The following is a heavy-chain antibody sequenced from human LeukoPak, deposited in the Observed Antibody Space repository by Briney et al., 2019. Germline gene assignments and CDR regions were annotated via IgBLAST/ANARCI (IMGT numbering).Heavy chain of an antibody. D-gene: IGHD2-8*02. CDR1: GGSISSNF. V-gene: IGHV4-4*07. Sequence: SETLSLTCTVSGGSISSNFWNWIRPPAGKGLEWIGRIYTSRSTNYNPSLKSRVTISVDRSKNQLSLNLTSVTAADTAVYYCARDPSPILAGRRYWYFDLWGRGTLVTVSS. CDR2: IYTSRST. J-gene: IGHJ2*01. CDR3: ARDPSPILAGRRYWYFDL.